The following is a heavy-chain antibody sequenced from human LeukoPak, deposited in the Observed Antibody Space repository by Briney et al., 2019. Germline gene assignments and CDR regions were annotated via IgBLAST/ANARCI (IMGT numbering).Heavy chain of an antibody. D-gene: IGHD3-10*01. CDR2: IHASVGT. Sequence: SSETLSLTCAVSGGSISGFYWSWIRQSAEKGLEWIGRIHASVGTAYNPSLKSRLTMSMDSSKNQFSLRLSSVTAADTAVYYCARVGDQSSYYHYMDVWGKGTTVTVSS. V-gene: IGHV4-4*07. CDR1: GGSISGFY. CDR3: ARVGDQSSYYHYMDV. J-gene: IGHJ6*03.